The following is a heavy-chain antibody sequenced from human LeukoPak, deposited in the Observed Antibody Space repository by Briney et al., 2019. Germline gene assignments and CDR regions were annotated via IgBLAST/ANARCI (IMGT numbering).Heavy chain of an antibody. CDR3: ARGRSVDY. CDR1: GFAFSDYS. CDR2: IKHDGSEK. D-gene: IGHD2-15*01. Sequence: GGSLRLSCAASGFAFSDYSMNWVRQAPGKGLEWVASIKHDGSEKYYVDSVKGRFTISRDNAKNSLYLQMNSLRAEDTAVYYCARGRSVDYWGQGTLVTVSS. J-gene: IGHJ4*02. V-gene: IGHV3-7*04.